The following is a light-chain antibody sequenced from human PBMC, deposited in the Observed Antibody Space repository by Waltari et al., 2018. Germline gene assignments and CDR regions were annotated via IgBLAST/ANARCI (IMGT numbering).Light chain of an antibody. CDR3: QHYLRLPVT. Sequence: EIVLTQSPGTLSLSLGERATVPCGASQSVSRALAWYQQQPGQAPRLLIYGASTRATGIPDRFSGSGSGTDFSLTISRLEPDDFAVYFCQHYLRLPVTFGQGTTVEI. J-gene: IGKJ1*01. V-gene: IGKV3-20*01. CDR1: QSVSRA. CDR2: GAS.